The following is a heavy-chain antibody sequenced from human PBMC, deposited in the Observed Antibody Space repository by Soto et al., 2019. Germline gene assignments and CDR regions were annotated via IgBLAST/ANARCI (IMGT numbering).Heavy chain of an antibody. J-gene: IGHJ4*02. V-gene: IGHV6-1*01. Sequence: SQTLSLTCAISGDSVSGNSAAWNWIRQSPSRGLEWLGRTYYRSRWYNDYAVSVKSRITVTPDTSKNQFSLHLNSVTPEDTAVYYCAREFTSYLSSYSYLDYWGQVPLVTVSS. CDR2: TYYRSRWYN. CDR3: AREFTSYLSSYSYLDY. D-gene: IGHD2-2*01. CDR1: GDSVSGNSAA.